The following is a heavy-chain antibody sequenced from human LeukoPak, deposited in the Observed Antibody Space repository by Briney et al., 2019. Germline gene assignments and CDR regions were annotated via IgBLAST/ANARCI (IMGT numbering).Heavy chain of an antibody. V-gene: IGHV3-21*01. CDR1: GFTFSSYA. Sequence: PGGSLRLSCAASGFTFSSYAMSWVRQAPGKGLEWVSAISGSSSYIYYADSVKGRFTISRDNAKNSLYLQMNSLRAEDTAVYYCARGKGITMVRGVIITPSWFDPWGQGTLVTVSS. J-gene: IGHJ5*02. CDR2: ISGSSSYI. D-gene: IGHD3-10*01. CDR3: ARGKGITMVRGVIITPSWFDP.